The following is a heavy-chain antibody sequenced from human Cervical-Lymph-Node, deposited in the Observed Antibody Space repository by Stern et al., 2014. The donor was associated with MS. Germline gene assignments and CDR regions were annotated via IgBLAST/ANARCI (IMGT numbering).Heavy chain of an antibody. CDR3: ARAIFGVNTAAMAPDAFDT. D-gene: IGHD3-3*01. CDR1: GFTVSNNY. Sequence: EMQLVESGGGLIQPGGSLRLSCAAPGFTVSNNYMSWVRQAPGKGLEWVSLIYTDDTTYYAGSVKGRFTISRDNSQNKLFLQMNSLRTEDSAVYYCARAIFGVNTAAMAPDAFDTWGQGTMVTVSS. CDR2: IYTDDTT. J-gene: IGHJ3*02. V-gene: IGHV3-53*01.